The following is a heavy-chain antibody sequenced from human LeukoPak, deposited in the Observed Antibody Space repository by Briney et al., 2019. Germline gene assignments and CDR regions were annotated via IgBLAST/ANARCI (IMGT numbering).Heavy chain of an antibody. V-gene: IGHV3-33*06. Sequence: GGSLRLSCGASGFAFRRYGMHGLHQAPPKGLDGLTIIWYDGSEKYYADSVKGRFTVSRDNSKNIVFLQMNSLRDEDTAVYDCGKDLGSSARYLDRVDYWGQGTLVTVSS. D-gene: IGHD2-2*01. CDR1: GFAFRRYG. J-gene: IGHJ4*02. CDR2: IWYDGSEK. CDR3: GKDLGSSARYLDRVDY.